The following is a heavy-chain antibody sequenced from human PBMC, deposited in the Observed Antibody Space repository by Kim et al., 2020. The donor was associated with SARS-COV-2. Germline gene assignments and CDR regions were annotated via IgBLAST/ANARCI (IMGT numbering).Heavy chain of an antibody. V-gene: IGHV3-23*01. CDR1: GFSFNSYA. Sequence: GGSLRLSCAASGFSFNSYAMSWVRRAPGKGLEWVSGLTGGGSITSYAGSVKGRFTISRDNSKNTLFLQMNSLSPADTAVYYCAKDTVGYGDFGGFDSWGQGTLVTVSS. J-gene: IGHJ4*02. D-gene: IGHD4-17*01. CDR3: AKDTVGYGDFGGFDS. CDR2: LTGGGSIT.